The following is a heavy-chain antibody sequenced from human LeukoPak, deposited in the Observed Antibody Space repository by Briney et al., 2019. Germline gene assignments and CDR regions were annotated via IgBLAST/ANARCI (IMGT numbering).Heavy chain of an antibody. D-gene: IGHD6-19*01. Sequence: GGSLRLSCAASGFTFSSYSMNWVRQAPGKGLEWVSSISSSSSYIYYADSVKGRFTISRDNAKNSLYLQMNSLRAEDTAVYYCARGRPPYSSGWSPAEYFQHWGQGTLVTVSS. CDR1: GFTFSSYS. CDR3: ARGRPPYSSGWSPAEYFQH. J-gene: IGHJ1*01. CDR2: ISSSSSYI. V-gene: IGHV3-21*01.